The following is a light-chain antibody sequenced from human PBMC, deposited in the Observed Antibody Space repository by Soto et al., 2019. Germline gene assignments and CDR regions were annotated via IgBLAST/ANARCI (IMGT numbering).Light chain of an antibody. Sequence: EIVLTQSPDTLSLSPGERATLSCRASQSVPSTYLAWYHQQPDQPPRLLVYATSSRATGIPDRFSGSGSGTDFTLTISRLEPEDFAVYYCQQYGSSPLSFGGGTKVEIK. V-gene: IGKV3-20*01. J-gene: IGKJ4*01. CDR2: ATS. CDR3: QQYGSSPLS. CDR1: QSVPSTY.